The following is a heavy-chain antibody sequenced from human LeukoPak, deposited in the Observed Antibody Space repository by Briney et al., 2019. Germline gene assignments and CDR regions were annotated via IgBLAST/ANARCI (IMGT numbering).Heavy chain of an antibody. CDR1: GGSISSSSYY. Sequence: SETLSLTCTVSGGSISSSSYYWGWIRQPPGKGLEWIGSIYYSGTTYYNPSLKSRVTISVDTSKNQFSLKLSSVTAADTAVYYCARGRITAAGYYYYYGMDVWGQGTTVTVSS. J-gene: IGHJ6*02. D-gene: IGHD6-13*01. V-gene: IGHV4-39*07. CDR3: ARGRITAAGYYYYYGMDV. CDR2: IYYSGTT.